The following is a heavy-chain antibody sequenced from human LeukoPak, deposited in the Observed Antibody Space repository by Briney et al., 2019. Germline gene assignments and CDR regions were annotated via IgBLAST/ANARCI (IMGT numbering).Heavy chain of an antibody. CDR3: VRVDTTSSGWYHFDN. J-gene: IGHJ4*02. CDR2: SQTTKPNSCTT. Sequence: GGSLRLSCAASGFAITDHHMDWVRQAPGKGMEWVGRSQTTKPNSCTTEYAASVKGRFTISRDDLKNSLYLQLNSLKTEDTAVYYCVRVDTTSSGWYHFDNWGQGTLVTVSS. D-gene: IGHD6-13*01. CDR1: GFAITDHH. V-gene: IGHV3-72*01.